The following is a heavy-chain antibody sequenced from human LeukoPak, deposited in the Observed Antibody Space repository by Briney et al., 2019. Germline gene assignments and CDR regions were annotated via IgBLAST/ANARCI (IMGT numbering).Heavy chain of an antibody. V-gene: IGHV3-30*18. D-gene: IGHD2-2*01. CDR3: AKGSGYCSSTSCSPSVDY. J-gene: IGHJ4*02. Sequence: PGGSLRLSCAASGFTFSSYGMHWVRQAPGKGLEWVAVISYDGSNKYYADSVKGRFTISRDNSKNTLYLQMNSLRAEDTAVYYCAKGSGYCSSTSCSPSVDYWGQGTLVTVSS. CDR1: GFTFSSYG. CDR2: ISYDGSNK.